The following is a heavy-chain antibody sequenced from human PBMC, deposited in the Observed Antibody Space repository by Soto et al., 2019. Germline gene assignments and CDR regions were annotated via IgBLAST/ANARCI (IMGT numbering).Heavy chain of an antibody. CDR3: ARDGRAEYYYYYYGMDV. CDR2: INHSGST. D-gene: IGHD2-15*01. CDR1: GGYFSGYY. J-gene: IGHJ6*02. V-gene: IGHV4-34*01. Sequence: SETLSLTCAVYGGYFSGYYWSWIRQPPGKGLEWIGEINHSGSTNYNPSLKSRVTISVDTSKNQFSLKLSSVTAADTAVYYCARDGRAEYYYYYYGMDVWGQGTTVTVSS.